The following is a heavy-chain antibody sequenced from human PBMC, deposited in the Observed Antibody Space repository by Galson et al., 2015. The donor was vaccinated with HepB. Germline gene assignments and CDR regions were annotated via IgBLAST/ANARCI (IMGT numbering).Heavy chain of an antibody. CDR3: ARDPFSRTAD. V-gene: IGHV3-7*03. CDR1: GFSFSNYW. D-gene: IGHD6-13*01. Sequence: SLRLSCATSGFSFSNYWMSWVRQAPGKGLEWVANINQDGSRKNFVDSVKGRFTISRDNAKNSVFLQMNSLRVEDTALYYCARDPFSRTADWGQGTLVTASS. CDR2: INQDGSRK. J-gene: IGHJ4*02.